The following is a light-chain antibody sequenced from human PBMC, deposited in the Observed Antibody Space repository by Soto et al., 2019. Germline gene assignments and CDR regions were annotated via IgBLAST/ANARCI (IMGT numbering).Light chain of an antibody. CDR3: SSYAVTNIFV. CDR2: EVS. V-gene: IGLV2-8*01. J-gene: IGLJ1*01. Sequence: QSALTQPPSASGSPGQSVTISCTGTSSDVGAYKYVSWYQQHPGKAPKVIIYEVSKRPSGVPDRFSGSKSGSTASLTVSGLQAEDEADYYCSSYAVTNIFVFGTGTKVTVL. CDR1: SSDVGAYKY.